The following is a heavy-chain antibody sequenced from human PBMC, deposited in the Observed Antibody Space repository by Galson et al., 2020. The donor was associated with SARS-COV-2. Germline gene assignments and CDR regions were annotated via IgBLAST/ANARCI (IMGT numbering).Heavy chain of an antibody. D-gene: IGHD1-1*01. CDR3: VRTTDTQPFLFDN. CDR2: IYHSGST. J-gene: IGHJ4*02. V-gene: IGHV4-38-2*01. CDR1: GFSITTSYY. Sequence: SETLSLTCDVSGFSITTSYYWGWIRQPPGQGLEWLGNIYHSGSTAYNPSLKSRVVISIDTSKNKFSLNLFSVSDADTAIYYCVRTTDTQPFLFDNWGQGTLVTVSS.